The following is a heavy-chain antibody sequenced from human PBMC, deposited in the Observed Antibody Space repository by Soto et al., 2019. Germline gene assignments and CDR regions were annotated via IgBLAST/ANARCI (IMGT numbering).Heavy chain of an antibody. CDR2: MNHNSGHT. CDR3: AGDMSNT. J-gene: IGHJ5*02. D-gene: IGHD3-9*01. CDR1: GYTFTSHD. Sequence: QVQLVQSGAEVKKPGASVKVSCKASGYTFTSHDINWMRQATGQGLEWMGWMNHNSGHTNYAQKIQGRVTMTRDTSISTASVELTNLRSDDTDIDYWAGDMSNTWGPGTLVTVSS. V-gene: IGHV1-8*01.